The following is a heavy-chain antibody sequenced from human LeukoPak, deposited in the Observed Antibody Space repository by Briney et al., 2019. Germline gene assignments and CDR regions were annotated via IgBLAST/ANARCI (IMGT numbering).Heavy chain of an antibody. V-gene: IGHV4-59*08. CDR3: ARQGGSYSFDY. Sequence: PSETLSLTCTVSGGSISSYYWSWIRQPPGKGLEWIGYIYYSGSTNYNPSLKSRVTISVDTPKNQFSLKLSSVTAADTAVYYCARQGGSYSFDYWGQGTLVTVSS. CDR2: IYYSGST. CDR1: GGSISSYY. D-gene: IGHD1-26*01. J-gene: IGHJ4*02.